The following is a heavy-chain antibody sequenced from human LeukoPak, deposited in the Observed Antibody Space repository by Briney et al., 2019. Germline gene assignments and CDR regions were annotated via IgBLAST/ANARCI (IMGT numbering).Heavy chain of an antibody. CDR1: GGSISSYY. Sequence: KPSETLSLTCTVSGGSISSYYWTWIRQPPGKGLEWIGYIYFSGSTFYNPSLKSRVTISVDTSKNQFSLNLYSVTAADTAVYYCARHYDYSTSWDPFVYWGQGTLVTVSS. D-gene: IGHD5-12*01. CDR3: ARHYDYSTSWDPFVY. J-gene: IGHJ4*02. V-gene: IGHV4-59*08. CDR2: IYFSGST.